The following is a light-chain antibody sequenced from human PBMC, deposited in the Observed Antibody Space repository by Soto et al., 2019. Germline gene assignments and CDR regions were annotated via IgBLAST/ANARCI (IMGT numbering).Light chain of an antibody. Sequence: QSVLTQLASVSGSPRQSITISCTGASSDVGGYTYVSWYQQHPGKAPKLMIYEVNNRPSGVSNRFSGSKSGNTASLTISGLQAEDEADYYCSSHTSSSTLYVFGTGTKVTVL. CDR1: SSDVGGYTY. V-gene: IGLV2-14*01. CDR2: EVN. CDR3: SSHTSSSTLYV. J-gene: IGLJ1*01.